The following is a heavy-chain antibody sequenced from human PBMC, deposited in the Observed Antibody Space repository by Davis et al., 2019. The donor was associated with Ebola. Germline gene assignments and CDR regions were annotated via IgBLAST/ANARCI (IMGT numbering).Heavy chain of an antibody. CDR2: MNPNSGNT. CDR3: AREGYYGSGSYGMDV. CDR1: GYTFTSSD. Sequence: ASVKVSCKASGYTFTSSDINWVRQATGQGLEWMGWMNPNSGNTGYAQKFQGRVTMTRDTSISTAYMELSRLRSDDTAVYYCAREGYYGSGSYGMDVWGKGTTVTVSS. V-gene: IGHV1-8*01. J-gene: IGHJ6*04. D-gene: IGHD3-10*01.